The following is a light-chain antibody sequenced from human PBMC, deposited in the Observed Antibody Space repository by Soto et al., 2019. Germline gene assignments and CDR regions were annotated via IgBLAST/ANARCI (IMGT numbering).Light chain of an antibody. V-gene: IGLV1-44*01. J-gene: IGLJ3*02. CDR1: SSNIGGNT. Sequence: QSVLTRPPSASGTPGQRVTISCSGTSSNIGGNTVNWYQQLPGTAPKLLIYSNNQRPSGVPDRFSGSKSGTSASLAISGLQSEDEADYYCAAWDDSLNGPVFGGGTKVTVL. CDR3: AAWDDSLNGPV. CDR2: SNN.